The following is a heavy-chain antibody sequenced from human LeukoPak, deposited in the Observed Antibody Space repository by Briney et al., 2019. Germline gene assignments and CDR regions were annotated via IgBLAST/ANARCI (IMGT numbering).Heavy chain of an antibody. J-gene: IGHJ6*03. CDR1: GGSISSSSYY. Sequence: PSETLSLTCTVSGGSISSSSYYWGWIRRPPGKGLEWIGSVYYSGSTYYNPSLKSRVTISVDTSKNQFSLKLSSVTAADTAVYYCARLRWTPSYYYMDVWGKGTTVTVSS. CDR2: VYYSGST. D-gene: IGHD3/OR15-3a*01. V-gene: IGHV4-39*01. CDR3: ARLRWTPSYYYMDV.